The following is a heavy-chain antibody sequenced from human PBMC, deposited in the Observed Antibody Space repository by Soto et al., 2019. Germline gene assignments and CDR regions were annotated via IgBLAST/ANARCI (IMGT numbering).Heavy chain of an antibody. V-gene: IGHV4-59*01. CDR3: ARHYDILTGYYGYTLDY. Sequence: SETLSLTCTVSGGSISSYYWSWFRQPPGKGLEWIGYIYYSGSTNYNPSLKSRVTISVDTSKNQFSLKLSSVTAADTAVYYCARHYDILTGYYGYTLDYWGQGTLVTVSS. CDR2: IYYSGST. D-gene: IGHD3-9*01. J-gene: IGHJ4*02. CDR1: GGSISSYY.